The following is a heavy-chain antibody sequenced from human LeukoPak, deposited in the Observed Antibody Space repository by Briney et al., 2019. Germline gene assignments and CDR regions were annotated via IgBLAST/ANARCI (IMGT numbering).Heavy chain of an antibody. CDR3: AKDLSPLYYYYGMDV. V-gene: IGHV1-69*04. Sequence: GSSVKVSCEASGGAFSTSAISWVRQAPGQGLEWMGRIIPIHGIAHYAQKFQGRVTITADKSTSTVYMDLSSLTSEDTAVYYCAKDLSPLYYYYGMDVWGQGTTVTVSS. J-gene: IGHJ6*02. CDR1: GGAFSTSA. D-gene: IGHD2-2*02. CDR2: IIPIHGIA.